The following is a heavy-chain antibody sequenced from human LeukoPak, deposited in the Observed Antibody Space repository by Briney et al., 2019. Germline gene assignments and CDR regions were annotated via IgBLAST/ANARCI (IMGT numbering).Heavy chain of an antibody. D-gene: IGHD2-8*01. V-gene: IGHV3-21*06. J-gene: IGHJ6*02. Sequence: GGSLRLSCAASGFTFSSYSMNWVRQAPGEGLEWVSSISSSSSFIYYTDSVKGRFTISRDNAKNSLYLQMNSLRAEDTAVYYCARDICSDGVCYYGMDVWGQGTTVTVSS. CDR2: ISSSSSFI. CDR3: ARDICSDGVCYYGMDV. CDR1: GFTFSSYS.